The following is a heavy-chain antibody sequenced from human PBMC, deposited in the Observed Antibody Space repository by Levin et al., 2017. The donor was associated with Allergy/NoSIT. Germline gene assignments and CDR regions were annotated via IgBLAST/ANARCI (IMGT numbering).Heavy chain of an antibody. J-gene: IGHJ4*02. D-gene: IGHD6-13*01. Sequence: PSETLSLTCAASGFTFSGSAMHWVRQASGKGLEWVGRIRSKANSYATAYAASVKGRFTISRDDSKNTAYLQMNSLKTEDTAVYYCTRLPAAGGNDYWGQGTLVTVSS. CDR3: TRLPAAGGNDY. CDR2: IRSKANSYAT. CDR1: GFTFSGSA. V-gene: IGHV3-73*01.